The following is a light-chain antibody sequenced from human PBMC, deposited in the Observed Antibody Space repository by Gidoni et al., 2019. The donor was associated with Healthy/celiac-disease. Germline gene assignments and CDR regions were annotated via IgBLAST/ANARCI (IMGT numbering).Light chain of an antibody. CDR3: SSYTSSSTLV. CDR1: SSDVGGYNY. CDR2: DVS. J-gene: IGLJ2*01. V-gene: IGLV2-14*01. Sequence: QSALTQPASVSGSPGQSITISCTGTSSDVGGYNYVSWYPQHPGKAPKLMIYDVSNRPSGVSNRFSGSKSGNTASLTISGLQAEDEADYYGSSYTSSSTLVFGGGTKLTVL.